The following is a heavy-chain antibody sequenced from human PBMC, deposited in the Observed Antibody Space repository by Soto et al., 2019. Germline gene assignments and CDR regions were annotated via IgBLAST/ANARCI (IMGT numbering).Heavy chain of an antibody. V-gene: IGHV1-18*01. CDR2: NSADKGNT. CDR3: ARDRAHGFDI. CDR1: GDTFTSNG. J-gene: IGHJ3*02. Sequence: ASVKVCCKAPGDTFTSNGISWMRQAPGQGLEWMGWNSADKGNTNYAQRLQGRVTMTRDTSTSTVCMELRSLRSEDTAVYFCARDRAHGFDIWGQGTMVTVSS.